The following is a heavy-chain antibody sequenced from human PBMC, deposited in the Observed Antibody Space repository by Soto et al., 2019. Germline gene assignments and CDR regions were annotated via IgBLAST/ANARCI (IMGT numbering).Heavy chain of an antibody. CDR2: IGYSGST. J-gene: IGHJ5*02. Sequence: PSETLSLTCTVSGGSISSYYWSWIRQPPGKGLEWIGYIGYSGSTNYNPSLKSRVTISVDTSKNQFSLKLRSVTAADTAVYYCARAIVSVFRFDPWGQGTLVTVSS. CDR1: GGSISSYY. V-gene: IGHV4-59*01. D-gene: IGHD3-22*01. CDR3: ARAIVSVFRFDP.